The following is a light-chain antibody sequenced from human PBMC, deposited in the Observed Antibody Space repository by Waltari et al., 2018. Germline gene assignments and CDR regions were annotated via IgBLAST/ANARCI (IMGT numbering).Light chain of an antibody. Sequence: DIVMTQSPLSLPVTPGEPASISCRSSQSLLHSNGYNYLDWYLQKPGQSPQLLIYLGSNRASGVPDRFSGSGSGTDFTLKISRVEAEDVGFYYCMQPLQTPWTFGQGTKVEIE. CDR2: LGS. CDR3: MQPLQTPWT. J-gene: IGKJ1*01. V-gene: IGKV2-28*01. CDR1: QSLLHSNGYNY.